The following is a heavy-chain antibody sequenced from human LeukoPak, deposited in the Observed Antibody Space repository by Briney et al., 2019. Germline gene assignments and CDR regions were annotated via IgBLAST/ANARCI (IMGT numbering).Heavy chain of an antibody. Sequence: PGGSLRLSCAASGFTFSNYWMKWVRQAPGKGLEWVASIKEDGSEKYYVDSVKGRFTISRDNAKNSLYLQMNGLRAEDTAVYYFVRDFQGYRGQGTLVTVSS. CDR1: GFTFSNYW. CDR3: VRDFQGY. V-gene: IGHV3-7*01. J-gene: IGHJ4*02. CDR2: IKEDGSEK.